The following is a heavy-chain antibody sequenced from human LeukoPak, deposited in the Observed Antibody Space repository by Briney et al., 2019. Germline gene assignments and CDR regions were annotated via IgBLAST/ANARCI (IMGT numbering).Heavy chain of an antibody. J-gene: IGHJ1*01. V-gene: IGHV3-48*03. CDR1: GINFNKYA. CDR2: ITSGGSPT. CDR3: ARGYRYESSGLLGG. Sequence: PGGSLRLSCVASGINFNKYAMSWVRQAPGKGPEWIAYITSGGSPTHYADSVKGRFTISRDNAKNSLFLQMTSLRVEDTAVYYCARGYRYESSGLLGGWGQGTPVTVSS. D-gene: IGHD3-22*01.